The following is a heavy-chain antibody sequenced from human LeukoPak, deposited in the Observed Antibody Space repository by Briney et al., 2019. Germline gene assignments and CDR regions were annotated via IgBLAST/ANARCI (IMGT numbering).Heavy chain of an antibody. V-gene: IGHV3-9*01. J-gene: IGHJ4*02. Sequence: GGSLRLSCVASGFIFDDYAMHWVRQAPGKGLEWVSGISWNSGSIGYADSVKGRFTISRDNAKNSLYLQMNSLRAEDTALYYCAKESSWYDGGRFDYWGQGTLVTVSS. D-gene: IGHD6-13*01. CDR3: AKESSWYDGGRFDY. CDR1: GFIFDDYA. CDR2: ISWNSGSI.